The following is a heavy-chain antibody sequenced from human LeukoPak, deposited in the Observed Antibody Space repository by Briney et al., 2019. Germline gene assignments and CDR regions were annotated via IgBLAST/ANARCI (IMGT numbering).Heavy chain of an antibody. CDR2: IYYSGST. Sequence: SSETLSLTCTVSGGSISSYYWSWIRQPPGKVLEWIGYIYYSGSTNYNPSLKSRVTISVDTSKNQFSLKLSSVTAADTAVYYCARDYSDALDIWGQGTMVTVSS. J-gene: IGHJ3*02. CDR1: GGSISSYY. V-gene: IGHV4-59*01. D-gene: IGHD2-15*01. CDR3: ARDYSDALDI.